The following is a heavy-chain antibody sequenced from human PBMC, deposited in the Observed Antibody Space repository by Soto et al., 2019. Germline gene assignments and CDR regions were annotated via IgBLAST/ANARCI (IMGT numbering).Heavy chain of an antibody. Sequence: ASVKVSCKASGYTFTSYCMHWVRQAPGQGLEWMGIINPSGGSTSYAQKFQGRVTMTRDTSTSTVYMELSSLRSEDTAVYYCARDILGVPEIEWSFDPWGQGPLLTGSS. D-gene: IGHD1-26*01. J-gene: IGHJ5*02. CDR1: GYTFTSYC. CDR3: ARDILGVPEIEWSFDP. CDR2: INPSGGST. V-gene: IGHV1-46*01.